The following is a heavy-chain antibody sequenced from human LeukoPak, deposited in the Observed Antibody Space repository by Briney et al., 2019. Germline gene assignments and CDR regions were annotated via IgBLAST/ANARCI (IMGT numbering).Heavy chain of an antibody. CDR2: IYYSGST. J-gene: IGHJ4*02. CDR1: GGSISSSSYY. Sequence: SETLSLTCTVSGGSISSSSYYWGWIRQPPGKGLEWIGSIYYSGSTYYNPSLKSRVTISVDTSKNQFSLKLSSVTAADTAVYYCARHNRIMITFGGVINWGQGTLVTVSS. D-gene: IGHD3-16*02. CDR3: ARHNRIMITFGGVIN. V-gene: IGHV4-39*01.